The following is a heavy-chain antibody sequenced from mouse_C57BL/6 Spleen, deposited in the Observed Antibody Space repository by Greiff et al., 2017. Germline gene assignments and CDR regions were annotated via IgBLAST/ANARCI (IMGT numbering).Heavy chain of an antibody. Sequence: QVQLQQPGAELVMPGASVKLSCKASGYTFTSYWMHWVKQRPGQGLEWIGGIDPSDSYTNYNQKFKGKSTWTVDKSSSTAYMQLSSLTSEDSAVYYCARGQLRDYWGQGTTLTVSS. CDR1: GYTFTSYW. V-gene: IGHV1-69*01. D-gene: IGHD3-2*02. CDR2: IDPSDSYT. J-gene: IGHJ2*01. CDR3: ARGQLRDY.